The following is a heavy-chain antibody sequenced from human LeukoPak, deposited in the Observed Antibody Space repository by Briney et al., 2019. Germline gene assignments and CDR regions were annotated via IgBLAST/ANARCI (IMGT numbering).Heavy chain of an antibody. V-gene: IGHV1-46*01. Sequence: ASVKVSCKASGYTFTSYYMHWVRQAPGEGLEWMGIINPSGGSTSYAQKFQGRVTMTRDMSTSTVYMERSSLRSEDTAVYYCARTQGDDAFDIWGQGTMVTVSS. D-gene: IGHD3-16*01. J-gene: IGHJ3*02. CDR3: ARTQGDDAFDI. CDR1: GYTFTSYY. CDR2: INPSGGST.